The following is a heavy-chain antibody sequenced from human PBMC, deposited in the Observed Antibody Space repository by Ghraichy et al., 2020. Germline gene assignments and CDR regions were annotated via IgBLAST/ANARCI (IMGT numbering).Heavy chain of an antibody. J-gene: IGHJ3*02. CDR1: GNTFTYFN. Sequence: SVKVSCRTPGNTFTYFNVHWVRQAPGQALEWMGGITPSNGHSTNEPKFHDRVSITRDRSMNTVYMELRSLRTEDTAMYYCAAVVSGNGPQDGLNMWGQGTMVTVSS. D-gene: IGHD1-26*01. CDR3: AAVVSGNGPQDGLNM. V-gene: IGHV1-45*02. CDR2: ITPSNGHS.